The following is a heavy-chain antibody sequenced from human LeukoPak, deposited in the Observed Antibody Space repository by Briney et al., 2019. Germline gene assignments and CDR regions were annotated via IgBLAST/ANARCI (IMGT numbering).Heavy chain of an antibody. V-gene: IGHV1-2*02. CDR3: AKGATEGYYYYYGLDV. Sequence: GASVTVSFKASGYTFTVYYMHWVRQAPGQGLEWMGWINPKSGATTYAQKFQDRVTLTRDTSINTAYMDLSGLTSDDTAVFYCAKGATEGYYYYYGLDVWGQGTTVTVSS. CDR1: GYTFTVYY. J-gene: IGHJ6*02. CDR2: INPKSGAT.